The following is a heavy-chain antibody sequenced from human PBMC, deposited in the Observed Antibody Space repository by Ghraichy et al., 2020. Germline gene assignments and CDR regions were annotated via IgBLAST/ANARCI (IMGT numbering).Heavy chain of an antibody. CDR1: GGSFSGYY. CDR2: INHSGST. V-gene: IGHV4-34*01. D-gene: IGHD6-13*01. CDR3: ARVVEQQLAGTYYFDY. Sequence: SQTLSLTCAVYGGSFSGYYWSWIRQPPGKGLEWIGEINHSGSTNYNPSLKSRVTISVDTSKNQFSLKLSSVTAADTAVYYCARVVEQQLAGTYYFDYWGQGTLVTVSS. J-gene: IGHJ4*02.